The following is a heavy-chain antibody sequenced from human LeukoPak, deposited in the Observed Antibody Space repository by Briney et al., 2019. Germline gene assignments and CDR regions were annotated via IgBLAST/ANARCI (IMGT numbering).Heavy chain of an antibody. J-gene: IGHJ4*02. CDR1: GFTFSSYW. CDR3: AKPKYSSGWYRFYFDY. V-gene: IGHV3-7*03. D-gene: IGHD6-19*01. Sequence: GGSLRLSCAASGFTFSSYWMSWVRQAPGKGLEWVANIKQDGREKYYVDSVKGRFTISRDNAKNSLYLQTNSLRAEDTAVYYCAKPKYSSGWYRFYFDYWGQGTLVTVSS. CDR2: IKQDGREK.